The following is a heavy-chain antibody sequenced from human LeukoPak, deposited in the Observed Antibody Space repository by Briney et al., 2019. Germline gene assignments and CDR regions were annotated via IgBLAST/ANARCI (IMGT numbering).Heavy chain of an antibody. J-gene: IGHJ4*02. D-gene: IGHD3-10*01. V-gene: IGHV4-39*07. CDR2: MYSSGTT. CDR3: ARDRLWFGDPSFDY. Sequence: SETLSLTCTVSGASISSGDYYWSWIRQPPGKGLEWIGCMYSSGTTYYNPSLKSRVTMSVDTSKNQFSLKLSSVTAADTAVYYCARDRLWFGDPSFDYWGQGTLVTVSS. CDR1: GASISSGDYY.